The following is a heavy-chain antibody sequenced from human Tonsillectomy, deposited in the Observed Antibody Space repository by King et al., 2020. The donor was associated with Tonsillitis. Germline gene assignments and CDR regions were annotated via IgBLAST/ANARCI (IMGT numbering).Heavy chain of an antibody. Sequence: VQLVESGGGLVKPGGSLRLSCAASGFIFSDYYMSWIRRAPGKGLEWVSYIISSSSYTNYADSVKGRFTISRDYADNSLYLQMNSLRAEDTAVYYCARAERDTAMVTDYWGQGTLVSVSS. CDR1: GFIFSDYY. CDR2: IISSSSYT. D-gene: IGHD5-18*01. CDR3: ARAERDTAMVTDY. V-gene: IGHV3-11*05. J-gene: IGHJ4*02.